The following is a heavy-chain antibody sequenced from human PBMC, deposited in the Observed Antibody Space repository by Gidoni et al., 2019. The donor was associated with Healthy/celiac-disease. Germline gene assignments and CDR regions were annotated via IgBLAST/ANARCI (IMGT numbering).Heavy chain of an antibody. D-gene: IGHD2-15*01. CDR2: TRNKAHSDTT. V-gene: IGHV3-72*01. J-gene: IGHJ3*02. CDR3: KVVAVPSDAFDI. CDR1: GFTFSDHY. Sequence: EVQLVESGGGLVQSGGSLRLSGAASGFTFSDHYMDWVRQAPEKWLEWSGRTRNKAHSDTTEYDASVKCRFTISRDDSKNSLYLQMNILKTEDTAVYYCKVVAVPSDAFDIWGQGTMVTVSS.